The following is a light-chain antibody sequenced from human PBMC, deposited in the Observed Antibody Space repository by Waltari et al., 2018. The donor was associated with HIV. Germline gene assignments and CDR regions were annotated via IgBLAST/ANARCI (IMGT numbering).Light chain of an antibody. CDR1: SSDVGGFNS. CDR2: DVT. CDR3: CSYAGNYTLI. Sequence: QSALTQPRSVSGSPGQSVTISCTGTSSDVGGFNSVSWYQQNPGKAPKLMIYDVTNRPSGVADRFSGSKSANTASLTISGLQADDEADYYCCSYAGNYTLIFGGGTKLTVL. J-gene: IGLJ2*01. V-gene: IGLV2-11*01.